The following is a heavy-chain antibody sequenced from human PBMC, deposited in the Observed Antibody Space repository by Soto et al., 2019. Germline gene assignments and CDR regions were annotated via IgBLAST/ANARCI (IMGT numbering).Heavy chain of an antibody. V-gene: IGHV5-51*01. CDR2: INPADSDI. CDR1: GYSFTSNW. J-gene: IGHJ4*02. D-gene: IGHD3-16*01. Sequence: PGESLKISCQGSGYSFTSNWIGWVRQMPGKGLGWTGIINPADSDIKYSPSFQGQVTISADKSIGTAYLQWSSLKASDTAMYYCARHQRDDASRKIDCWGQGTLVTVSS. CDR3: ARHQRDDASRKIDC.